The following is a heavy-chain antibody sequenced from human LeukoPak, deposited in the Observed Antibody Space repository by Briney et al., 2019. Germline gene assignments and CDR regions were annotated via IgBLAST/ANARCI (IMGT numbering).Heavy chain of an antibody. CDR2: IYPGDSDT. D-gene: IGHD6-19*01. CDR3: ARQYGYSSGPDY. V-gene: IGHV5-51*01. J-gene: IGHJ4*02. Sequence: GESLKISCKASGYTFTYYWIGWVRQMPGKGLEWMGIIYPGDSDTRYNPSFEGQVTISADKSISTAYLQWSSLKASDTAMYYCARQYGYSSGPDYWGQGTLVTVSS. CDR1: GYTFTYYW.